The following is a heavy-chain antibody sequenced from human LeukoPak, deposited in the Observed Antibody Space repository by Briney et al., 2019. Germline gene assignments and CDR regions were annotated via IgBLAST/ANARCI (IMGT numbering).Heavy chain of an antibody. CDR2: IFYSGNT. CDR1: GAPISSYY. Sequence: PSETLSLTCTVSGAPISSYYWSWIRQPPGKGLEWIGYIFYSGNTNYNPSLKSRVTMSLGTSKNLFSLRLTSVTAADTAVYYCARHTTVVPPHYFDYWGQGVLVTVSS. CDR3: ARHTTVVPPHYFDY. V-gene: IGHV4-59*08. J-gene: IGHJ4*02. D-gene: IGHD4-17*01.